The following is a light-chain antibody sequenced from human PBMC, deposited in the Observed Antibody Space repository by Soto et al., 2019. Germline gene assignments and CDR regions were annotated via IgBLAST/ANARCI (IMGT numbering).Light chain of an antibody. CDR3: QQYGSSLGLT. V-gene: IGKV3-20*01. CDR2: GAS. J-gene: IGKJ4*01. CDR1: QSVSSSY. Sequence: ESVLTQSPGTLSLSPGERATLSCRASQSVSSSYLAWYQQKPGQAPRLLIYGASGRATGIPDRFSGSGSGTDFTLTISRLEPEAFAVYYCQQYGSSLGLTFGGGTKVEIK.